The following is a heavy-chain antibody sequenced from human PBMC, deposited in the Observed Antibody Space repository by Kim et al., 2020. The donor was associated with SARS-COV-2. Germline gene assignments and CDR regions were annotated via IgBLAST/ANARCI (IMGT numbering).Heavy chain of an antibody. CDR1: GFALSGHA. J-gene: IGHJ4*02. CDR2: ISGNGGST. Sequence: GGSLRLSCVASGFALSGHAMAWARQAPGKGLEWVSAISGNGGSTYHADSVKGRFTISRDNSKNTVHLQMNSLRDEDTAVYYCVKGRGVLVAGQWYYFDNWGQGALVTVSS. CDR3: VKGRGVLVAGQWYYFDN. D-gene: IGHD2-8*01. V-gene: IGHV3-23*01.